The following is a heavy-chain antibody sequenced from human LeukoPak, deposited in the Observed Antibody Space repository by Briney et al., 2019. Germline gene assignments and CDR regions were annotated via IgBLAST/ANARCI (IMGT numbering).Heavy chain of an antibody. Sequence: SETLSLTCTVSGASISGTAYYWGWVRQPPRKGLEWIGNIYYSGSTYYNASLQSRVTISIDTSKNQFSLRLSSVTAADTAVYYCARLKWFGEGYMDVWGKGTTVTISS. D-gene: IGHD3-10*01. CDR3: ARLKWFGEGYMDV. V-gene: IGHV4-39*01. CDR1: GASISGTAYY. J-gene: IGHJ6*03. CDR2: IYYSGST.